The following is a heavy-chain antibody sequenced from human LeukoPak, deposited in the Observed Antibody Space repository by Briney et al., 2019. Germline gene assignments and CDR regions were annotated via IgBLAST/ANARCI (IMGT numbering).Heavy chain of an antibody. V-gene: IGHV1-2*02. Sequence: AASVKVSCKASGYTFTGYYMHWVRQAPGQGLEWMGWINPNSGGTNYAQKFQGRVTMTRDTSISTAYMELSRLRSDDTAVYYCAREDFSSSWYSFRRERSNWFDPWGQGTLVTVSS. CDR3: AREDFSSSWYSFRRERSNWFDP. CDR2: INPNSGGT. D-gene: IGHD6-13*01. CDR1: GYTFTGYY. J-gene: IGHJ5*02.